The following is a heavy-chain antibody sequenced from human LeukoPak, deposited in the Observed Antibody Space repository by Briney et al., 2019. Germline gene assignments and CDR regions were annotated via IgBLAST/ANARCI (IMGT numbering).Heavy chain of an antibody. CDR2: ISSSSRTI. D-gene: IGHD3-22*01. J-gene: IGHJ4*02. CDR3: ARDLYDSSGYFGY. V-gene: IGHV3-48*01. CDR1: GFTLSSYS. Sequence: PGGSLRLSCAASGFTLSSYSMNWVRQAPGKGLEWVSYISSSSRTIYYADSVKGRFTIFRDNAKNSLYLQMNSLRAEDTAVYYCARDLYDSSGYFGYWGQGTLVTVSS.